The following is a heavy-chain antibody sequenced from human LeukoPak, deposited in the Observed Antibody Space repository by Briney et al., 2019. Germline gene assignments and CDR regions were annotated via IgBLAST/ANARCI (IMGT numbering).Heavy chain of an antibody. Sequence: PSETLSLTCAVYGGSFSGYYWSWIRQPPGKGLEWIEEINHSGSTNYNPSLKSRVTISVDTSKNQFSPKLSSVTAADTAVYYCARHVARLKISVLDWFGESNNWFDPWGQGTLVTVSS. CDR3: ARHVARLKISVLDWFGESNNWFDP. CDR2: INHSGST. D-gene: IGHD3-10*01. V-gene: IGHV4-34*01. J-gene: IGHJ5*02. CDR1: GGSFSGYY.